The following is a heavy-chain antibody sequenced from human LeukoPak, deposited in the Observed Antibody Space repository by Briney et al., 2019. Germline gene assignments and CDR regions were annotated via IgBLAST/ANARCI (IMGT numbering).Heavy chain of an antibody. J-gene: IGHJ3*02. CDR3: ATDSNTFDAFDI. V-gene: IGHV1-24*01. Sequence: ASVKLSCKVSGYTLTDLSMHWARQALGKVLEWMGGFDPEDVEAIYTQKFQGRVTMTEDASTDTTYMELSSLRSEDTAVYYCATDSNTFDAFDIWGQGTMVTVSS. CDR2: FDPEDVEA. D-gene: IGHD3-16*01. CDR1: GYTLTDLS.